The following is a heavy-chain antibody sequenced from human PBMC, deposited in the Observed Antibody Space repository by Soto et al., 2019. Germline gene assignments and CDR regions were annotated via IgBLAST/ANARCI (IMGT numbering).Heavy chain of an antibody. Sequence: EVQLLESGGGLVQPGEPLRLSCAASGFTFSSCAMSWVRQAPGKGLEWVSVISGSDDSTYYADSVKGRFTISRDNSKNTLYLQMNSLRAEDTAVYYCAKRSSSSTFDYWGQGTLVTVSS. CDR2: ISGSDDST. CDR3: AKRSSSSTFDY. V-gene: IGHV3-23*01. D-gene: IGHD6-6*01. J-gene: IGHJ4*02. CDR1: GFTFSSCA.